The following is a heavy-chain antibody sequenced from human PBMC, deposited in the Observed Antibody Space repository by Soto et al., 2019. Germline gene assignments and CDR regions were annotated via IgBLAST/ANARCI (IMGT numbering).Heavy chain of an antibody. CDR2: ISSSSSFI. J-gene: IGHJ4*02. CDR3: ARVGYYDSSGYYDY. V-gene: IGHV3-21*01. Sequence: GGSLRLSCAASGFTFSSYTMIWVRRAPGKGLEWVSSISSSSSFIYYADSVKGRFTISRDNAKNSLHLQMSSLRAEDTAVYFCARVGYYDSSGYYDYWGKGTLVTVSS. D-gene: IGHD3-22*01. CDR1: GFTFSSYT.